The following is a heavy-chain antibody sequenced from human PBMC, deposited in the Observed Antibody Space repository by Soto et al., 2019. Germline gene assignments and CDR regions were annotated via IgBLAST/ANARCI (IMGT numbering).Heavy chain of an antibody. CDR1: GFTFRSYA. CDR2: IGGSGGST. Sequence: EVQLLESGGGLVQPGGSLRLSCAASGFTFRSYAMSWVRQAPGKGLEWVSSIGGSGGSTNYADSVKGRFTISRDNSKNTLYLQMDSLRADDAAVYYCAKVSGEVARWYDYWGQGTLVTVSS. CDR3: AKVSGEVARWYDY. J-gene: IGHJ4*02. D-gene: IGHD3-10*01. V-gene: IGHV3-23*01.